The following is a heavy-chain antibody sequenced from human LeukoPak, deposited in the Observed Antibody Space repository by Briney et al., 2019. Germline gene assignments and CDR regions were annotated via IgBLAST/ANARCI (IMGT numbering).Heavy chain of an antibody. CDR1: GGSFSGYY. J-gene: IGHJ5*02. Sequence: SETLSLTCAVYGGSFSGYYWSWIRQPPGKGLEWIGEINHSGSTNYNPSLKSRVTISVDTSKNQFPLKLSSVTAADTAVYYCARVMGGNHNWFDPWGQGTLVTVSS. CDR3: ARVMGGNHNWFDP. CDR2: INHSGST. V-gene: IGHV4-34*01. D-gene: IGHD4-23*01.